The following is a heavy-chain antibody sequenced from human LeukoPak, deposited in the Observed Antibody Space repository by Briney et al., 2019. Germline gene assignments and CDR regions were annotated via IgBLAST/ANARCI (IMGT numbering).Heavy chain of an antibody. Sequence: GASVKVSCKASGYTFTGYYMHWVRQAPGQGLEWMGWISAYNGNTNYAQKLQGRVTMTSDTSTSTAYMELRSLRSDDTAVYYCARSIAVAGSDYWGQGTLVTVSS. CDR2: ISAYNGNT. CDR3: ARSIAVAGSDY. D-gene: IGHD6-19*01. CDR1: GYTFTGYY. J-gene: IGHJ4*02. V-gene: IGHV1-18*04.